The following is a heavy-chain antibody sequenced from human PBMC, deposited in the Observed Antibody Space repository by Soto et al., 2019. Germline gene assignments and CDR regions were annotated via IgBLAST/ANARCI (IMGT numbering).Heavy chain of an antibody. V-gene: IGHV1-69*12. CDR1: GGTFSTYT. Sequence: QVQLVQSGAEVKKPGSSVKVSCKASGGTFSTYTIGWVRQAPGQGLEWMGGIIPIFNTTNYAQKFQGGVTITADESTSTAYMELSSLKSDDPAVYYCASGSTWLYSGPFDYWGQGTLVTVSS. CDR3: ASGSTWLYSGPFDY. J-gene: IGHJ4*02. CDR2: IIPIFNTT. D-gene: IGHD2-2*01.